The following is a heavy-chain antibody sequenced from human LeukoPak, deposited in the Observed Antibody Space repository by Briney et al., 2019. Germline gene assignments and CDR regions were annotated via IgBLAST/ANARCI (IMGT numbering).Heavy chain of an antibody. CDR2: IQEDGKKE. Sequence: PGGSLRLSCAASGFTFSNAWMTWVRQAPGKGLEWVANIQEDGKKENYVDSVRGRFTISRDNAKNSIYLQMNSLRVEDTAVYYCAKDIVGGGDDYWGQGTLVSVSS. J-gene: IGHJ4*02. CDR1: GFTFSNAW. V-gene: IGHV3-7*01. D-gene: IGHD2-21*02. CDR3: AKDIVGGGDDY.